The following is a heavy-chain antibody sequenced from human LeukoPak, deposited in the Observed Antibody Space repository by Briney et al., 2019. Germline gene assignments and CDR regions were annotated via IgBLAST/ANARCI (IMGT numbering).Heavy chain of an antibody. CDR3: AKINFWSGYNFDY. V-gene: IGHV3-23*01. J-gene: IGHJ4*02. CDR1: VFTFSRYA. Sequence: GGSLRLSCAASVFTFSRYAMSWVRQAPGKGLEWVSAISGSGGSTYYADSVKGRFTISRDNSKNTLYLQMNSLRAEDTAVYYCAKINFWSGYNFDYWGQGTLVTVSS. D-gene: IGHD3-3*01. CDR2: ISGSGGST.